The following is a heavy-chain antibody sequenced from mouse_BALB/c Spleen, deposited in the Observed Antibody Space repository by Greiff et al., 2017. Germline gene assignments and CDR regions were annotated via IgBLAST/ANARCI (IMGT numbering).Heavy chain of an antibody. Sequence: DVMLVESGGGLVKPGGSLKLSCAASGFAFSSYDMSWVRQTPEKRLEWVAYISSGGGSTYYPDTVKGRCTISRDNAKNTLYLQMSSLKSEDTAMYYCARHREYYGSSCAMDYWGQGTSVTVSS. D-gene: IGHD1-1*01. CDR2: ISSGGGST. J-gene: IGHJ4*01. CDR1: GFAFSSYD. CDR3: ARHREYYGSSCAMDY. V-gene: IGHV5-12-1*01.